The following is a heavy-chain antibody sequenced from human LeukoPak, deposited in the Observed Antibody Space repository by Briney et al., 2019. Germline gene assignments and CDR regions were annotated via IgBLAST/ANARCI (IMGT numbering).Heavy chain of an antibody. CDR3: VRDFEVPSAAPDYYYYYYMDV. J-gene: IGHJ6*03. CDR1: GFTLSVYA. CDR2: ISSGGYSI. V-gene: IGHV3-48*04. D-gene: IGHD3-9*01. Sequence: QTGGSLRLSCEVSGFTLSVYAMNWVRQAPGKGLEWVSYISSGGYSIYYADSVKGRFTISRDNGENSLYLQMNSLTVEDTAVYYCVRDFEVPSAAPDYYYYYYMDVWGKGTLVTVS.